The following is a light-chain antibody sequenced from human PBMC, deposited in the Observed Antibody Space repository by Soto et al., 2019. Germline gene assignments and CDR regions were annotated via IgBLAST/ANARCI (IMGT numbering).Light chain of an antibody. CDR3: QKYDNAPWT. CDR1: RGINNF. J-gene: IGKJ1*01. CDR2: TAS. V-gene: IGKV1-27*01. Sequence: DIQMTQSPSSLSASVGDRVTISCRASRGINNFLAWYQQKPEKVPKLLIHTASTLQSGVPSRFSGSGSGTDFTLTISGLQPEDVATYYCQKYDNAPWTFGQGTKVEIK.